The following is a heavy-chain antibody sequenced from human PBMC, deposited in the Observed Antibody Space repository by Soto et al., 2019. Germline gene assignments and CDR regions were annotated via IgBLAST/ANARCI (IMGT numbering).Heavy chain of an antibody. CDR1: GFTFRNYA. D-gene: IGHD6-25*01. J-gene: IGHJ5*02. CDR3: AKDESIAAAPFDP. Sequence: EVQLVETGGGLIQPGGSLRLSCAASGFTFRNYAMAWVRQAPGKGLEWVSSINDRGVSTYYADSVKGRFTISRDNSKNTLYLQMKGLRVDDTAVYYCAKDESIAAAPFDPWGQGSLVTVSS. V-gene: IGHV3-23*04. CDR2: INDRGVST.